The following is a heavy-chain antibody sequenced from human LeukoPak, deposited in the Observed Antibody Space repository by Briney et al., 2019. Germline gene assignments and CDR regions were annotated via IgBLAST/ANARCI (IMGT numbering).Heavy chain of an antibody. J-gene: IGHJ4*02. CDR3: VKDLDFRADC. Sequence: GGSLRLSCAVSGFTFSSYSMSWVRQAPGKGLEWISYISSNSITIFYADAVKGRFTISRDNAKNTLYLQMNSLRAEDTALYYCVKDLDFRADCWGQGTLVTVSS. CDR1: GFTFSSYS. D-gene: IGHD2/OR15-2a*01. V-gene: IGHV3-48*04. CDR2: ISSNSITI.